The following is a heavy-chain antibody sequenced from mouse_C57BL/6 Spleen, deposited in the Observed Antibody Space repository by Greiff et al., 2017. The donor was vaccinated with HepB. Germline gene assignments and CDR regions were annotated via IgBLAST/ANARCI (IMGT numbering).Heavy chain of an antibody. Sequence: EVQGVESGAELVRPRASVKLSCTASGFNIKDDYMHWVKQRPEQGLEWIGWIDPENGDTEYASKFQGKATITADTSSNTAYLQLSSLTSEDTAVYYCTSTVVATFYYFNYWGQGTTLTVSS. CDR2: IDPENGDT. CDR3: TSTVVATFYYFNY. V-gene: IGHV14-4*01. D-gene: IGHD1-1*01. CDR1: GFNIKDDY. J-gene: IGHJ2*01.